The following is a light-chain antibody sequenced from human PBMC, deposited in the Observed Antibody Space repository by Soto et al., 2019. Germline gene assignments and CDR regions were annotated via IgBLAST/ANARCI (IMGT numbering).Light chain of an antibody. J-gene: IGLJ1*01. CDR1: SSDVGSYNR. CDR2: EVS. Sequence: QSALTQPPSVSGSPGQSVIISCSGTSSDVGSYNRVSWYQQPPGTAPKLMIYEVSNRPSGVPDRFSGSMSGNTGSLTSSGLQSEDDADYYCSSFTSSSTYVFGTGTKLTVL. CDR3: SSFTSSSTYV. V-gene: IGLV2-18*02.